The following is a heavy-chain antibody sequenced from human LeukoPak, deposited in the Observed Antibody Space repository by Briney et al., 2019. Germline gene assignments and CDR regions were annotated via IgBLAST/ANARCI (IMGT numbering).Heavy chain of an antibody. CDR1: GFIFSHYT. D-gene: IGHD2-21*01. J-gene: IGHJ4*02. CDR3: AKSDCGSDGCKLLNY. Sequence: GGSLRLSCAASGFIFSHYTVTWVRQAPGKGLEWVSSINGSGDATKYADSVMGRFTISRDNSKNTVSLQMNSLRVEDTAVYYCAKSDCGSDGCKLLNYWGQGILVTASS. V-gene: IGHV3-23*01. CDR2: INGSGDAT.